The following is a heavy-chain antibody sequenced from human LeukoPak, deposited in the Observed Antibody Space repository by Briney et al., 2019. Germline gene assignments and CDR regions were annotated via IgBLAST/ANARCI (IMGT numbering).Heavy chain of an antibody. Sequence: ASVKVSCKASGGTFTGLGFSWVRQAPGQGLEWMGWISAYNGNTNYAQKLQGRVTMTTDTSTSTAYMELRSLRSDDTAVYYCARAQQQQLGPWGQGTLVTVSS. CDR1: GGTFTGLG. CDR2: ISAYNGNT. D-gene: IGHD6-13*01. CDR3: ARAQQQQLGP. V-gene: IGHV1-18*04. J-gene: IGHJ4*02.